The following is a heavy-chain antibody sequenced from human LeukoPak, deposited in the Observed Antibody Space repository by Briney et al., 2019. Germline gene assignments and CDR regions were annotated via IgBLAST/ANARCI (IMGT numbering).Heavy chain of an antibody. CDR1: GFTFDDYA. CDR3: ATNPPGIAVAGNGNFDN. V-gene: IGHV3-43D*03. D-gene: IGHD6-19*01. Sequence: PGGSLRLSCAASGFTFDDYAMHWVRQAPGKGLEWVSLISWDGGSTYYADSVKGRFTISRDNSKNSLYLQMNSLRAEDTAFYYCATNPPGIAVAGNGNFDNWGQGTLVTVSS. CDR2: ISWDGGST. J-gene: IGHJ4*02.